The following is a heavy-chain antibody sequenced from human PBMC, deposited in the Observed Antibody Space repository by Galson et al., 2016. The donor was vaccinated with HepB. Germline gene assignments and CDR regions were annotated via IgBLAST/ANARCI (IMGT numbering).Heavy chain of an antibody. J-gene: IGHJ4*02. CDR1: GFTFSSFG. Sequence: SLRLSCAGTGFTFSSFGMSWVRQAPGKGLEWVSVISAMDDQIYYADSVRGRFTISRDNSRSSPFLEMNSLRAEDTAVYYCAKDGYCTTSNCYEAFESWGQGTLVTVSS. CDR2: ISAMDDQI. D-gene: IGHD2-2*03. CDR3: AKDGYCTTSNCYEAFES. V-gene: IGHV3-23*01.